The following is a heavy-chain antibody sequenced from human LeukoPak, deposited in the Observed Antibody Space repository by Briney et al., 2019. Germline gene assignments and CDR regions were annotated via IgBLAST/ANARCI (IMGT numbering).Heavy chain of an antibody. CDR3: ARLSRIATAGAYSYHSLDI. V-gene: IGHV4-59*11. CDR2: VYYTGSS. Sequence: SETLSLTCTVSGGSINDHAWCWIRQPPGRGLEWIGCVYYTGSSEYDASLKSRLTISTDTSNNQLSLKVTSVTAADTAIYSCARLSRIATAGAYSYHSLDIWGQGTTVTVSS. CDR1: GGSINDHA. D-gene: IGHD6-13*01. J-gene: IGHJ6*02.